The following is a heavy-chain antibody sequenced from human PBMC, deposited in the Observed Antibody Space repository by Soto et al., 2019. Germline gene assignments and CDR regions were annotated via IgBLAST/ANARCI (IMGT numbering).Heavy chain of an antibody. J-gene: IGHJ4*02. V-gene: IGHV2-5*02. D-gene: IGHD4-17*01. CDR3: AHNSGPRQWSVRYGDYYFDL. Sequence: QITLKESGPTLVEPTQTLTLTCSFSGFSLATGGEAVGWIRQPPGKGLEWLAIIYWDDDKLYSLSLRTRLTITKAASTDRVILVMTDMDPLDTATYYCAHNSGPRQWSVRYGDYYFDLWGQGLRVAVSS. CDR2: IYWDDDK. CDR1: GFSLATGGEA.